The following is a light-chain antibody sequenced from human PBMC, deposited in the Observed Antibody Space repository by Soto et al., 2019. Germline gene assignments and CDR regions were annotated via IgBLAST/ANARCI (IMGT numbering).Light chain of an antibody. Sequence: DVQMTQSPSSLSASVGDRVTITCRASQKITTYLNWYQQKPGKAPKLLIYAASTLQGGVPSRFSGSGSGTDFTLTISSLQPEDFATYCRQHRYYSPSCGGGPKVEIK. CDR2: AAS. V-gene: IGKV1-39*01. CDR1: QKITTY. J-gene: IGKJ4*01. CDR3: QHRYYSPS.